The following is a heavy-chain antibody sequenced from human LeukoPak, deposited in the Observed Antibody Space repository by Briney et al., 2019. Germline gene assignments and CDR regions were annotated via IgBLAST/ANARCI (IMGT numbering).Heavy chain of an antibody. D-gene: IGHD6-19*01. V-gene: IGHV3-9*01. Sequence: SLRLSCAASGFTFDAYATHWVRHAPGKGLEWVSGISWNSGSIGYADSVKGRFTISRDNAKNSLYLQMNSLRAEDTALYYCAKDSAYSSGWYHYYGMDVWGQGTTVTVSS. CDR1: GFTFDAYA. CDR3: AKDSAYSSGWYHYYGMDV. CDR2: ISWNSGSI. J-gene: IGHJ6*02.